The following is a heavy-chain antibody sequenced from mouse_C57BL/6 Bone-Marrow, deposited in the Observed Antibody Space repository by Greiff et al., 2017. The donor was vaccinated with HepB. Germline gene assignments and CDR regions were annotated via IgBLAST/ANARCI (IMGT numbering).Heavy chain of an antibody. D-gene: IGHD4-1*01. CDR1: GYTFTDYE. CDR3: TREGGLGRGYYFDY. Sequence: VKLMESGAELVRPGASVTLSCKASGYTFTDYEMHWVKQTPVHGLEWIGAIDPETGGTAYNQKFKGKAILTADKSSSTAYMELRSLTSEDSAVYYCTREGGLGRGYYFDYWGQGTTLTVSS. J-gene: IGHJ2*01. CDR2: IDPETGGT. V-gene: IGHV1-15*01.